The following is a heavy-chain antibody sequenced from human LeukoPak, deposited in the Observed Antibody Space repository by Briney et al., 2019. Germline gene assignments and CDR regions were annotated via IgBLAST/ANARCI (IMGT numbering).Heavy chain of an antibody. D-gene: IGHD3-10*01. J-gene: IGHJ4*02. CDR2: IYSAGTT. Sequence: GGSLRLSCAASGFTVSSTYMTWVRQAPGKGLEWVSLIYSAGTTYYADSVKGRFTISRDNSRNTLYLQMDSLRAEDTATYYCARASRGFTLEFDYWGQGTLVTVSS. CDR3: ARASRGFTLEFDY. V-gene: IGHV3-53*01. CDR1: GFTVSSTY.